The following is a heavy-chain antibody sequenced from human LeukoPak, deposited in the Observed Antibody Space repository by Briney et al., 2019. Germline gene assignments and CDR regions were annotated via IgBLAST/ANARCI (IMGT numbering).Heavy chain of an antibody. D-gene: IGHD4-17*01. CDR1: GYKFTNYW. CDR2: IYPSDSET. Sequence: GAPLKISCKASGYKFTNYWIGCVRQMPGKGLEWTTIIYPSDSETRYSPSFQGQVTISADKSIGTMYLQWSSLKASDTAMYYCARALRTGQGDYVPVLWGQGTLVIVSS. CDR3: ARALRTGQGDYVPVL. J-gene: IGHJ4*02. V-gene: IGHV5-51*01.